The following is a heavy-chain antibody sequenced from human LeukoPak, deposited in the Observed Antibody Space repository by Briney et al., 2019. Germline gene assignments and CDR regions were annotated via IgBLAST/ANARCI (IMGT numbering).Heavy chain of an antibody. J-gene: IGHJ3*02. V-gene: IGHV3-7*01. CDR2: IKQDGSEK. CDR1: GFTFSSYW. Sequence: GGSLRLSCAASGFTFSSYWMSWVRQAPGKGLEWVANIKQDGSEKYYVDSVKGRFTISRDNAKNSLHLQMNSLRAEDTAVFYCARDPQRRERGAFDIWGQGTMVTVSS. CDR3: ARDPQRRERGAFDI.